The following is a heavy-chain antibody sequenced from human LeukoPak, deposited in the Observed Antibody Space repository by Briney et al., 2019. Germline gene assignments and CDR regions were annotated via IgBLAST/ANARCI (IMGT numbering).Heavy chain of an antibody. D-gene: IGHD3-3*01. J-gene: IGHJ4*02. CDR2: IGGYDGSS. CDR3: AKGIFKRYYDFWSGSPGDY. V-gene: IGHV3-23*01. Sequence: GGSLRLSCAATGFTFSDYAMSWVRQAPGKGLEWVSVIGGYDGSSYYADSVKGRFTISRDDSKSRLYLDMNSLRAEDTAVYYCAKGIFKRYYDFWSGSPGDYWGQGTLVTVSS. CDR1: GFTFSDYA.